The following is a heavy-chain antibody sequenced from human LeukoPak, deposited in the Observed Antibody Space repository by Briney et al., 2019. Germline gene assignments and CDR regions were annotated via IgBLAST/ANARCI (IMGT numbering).Heavy chain of an antibody. V-gene: IGHV7-4-1*02. D-gene: IGHD6-13*01. J-gene: IGHJ4*02. CDR2: INTNTGNP. CDR1: GYTFTSYA. CDR3: AREGGPPLAAAVPLGY. Sequence: ASVKVSCKASGYTFTSYAMNWVRQAPGQGLEWMGWINTNTGNPTYAQGFTGRFVFSLDTSVSTAYLQISSLKAEDTAVYYCAREGGPPLAAAVPLGYWGQGTLVTVSS.